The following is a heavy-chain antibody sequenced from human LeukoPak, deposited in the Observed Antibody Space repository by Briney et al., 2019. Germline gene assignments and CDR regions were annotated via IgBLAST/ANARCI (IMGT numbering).Heavy chain of an antibody. CDR2: IIPIFGTA. D-gene: IGHD2-2*01. J-gene: IGHJ5*02. V-gene: IGHV1-69*13. Sequence: ASVKVSFKASGGTFSSYAISWVRQAPGQGLEWMGGIIPIFGTANYAQKFQGRVTITADESTSTAYMELSSLRSEDTAVYHRARAEDSSHCSSTSCYGVWFDPWGQGTLVTVSS. CDR1: GGTFSSYA. CDR3: ARAEDSSHCSSTSCYGVWFDP.